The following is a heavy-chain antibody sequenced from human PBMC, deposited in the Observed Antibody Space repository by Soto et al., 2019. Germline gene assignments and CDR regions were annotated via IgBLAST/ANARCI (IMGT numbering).Heavy chain of an antibody. J-gene: IGHJ1*01. D-gene: IGHD5-12*01. Sequence: EVQLLESGGGLVQPGGSLRLSCAASGFTFSSYAMSWVRQAPGKGLEWVSAISGSGGSTYYADSVKGRFTISRDNSKKTRYLQMNSLRAEDTAVYYCAKDREMATAEYFQHWGQGTLVTVSS. CDR2: ISGSGGST. CDR1: GFTFSSYA. CDR3: AKDREMATAEYFQH. V-gene: IGHV3-23*01.